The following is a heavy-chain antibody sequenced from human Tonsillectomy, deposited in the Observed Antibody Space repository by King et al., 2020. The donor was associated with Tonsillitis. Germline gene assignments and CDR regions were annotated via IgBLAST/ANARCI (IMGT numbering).Heavy chain of an antibody. CDR3: ARAGLGGTLLHFDY. V-gene: IGHV3-30-3*01. D-gene: IGHD2-15*01. J-gene: IGHJ4*02. CDR1: GFTFSNYA. CDR2: ISYDGINK. Sequence: VQLVESGGGVVQPGRSLRLSCAASGFTFSNYAMHWVRQAPGKGLEWVTLISYDGINKYYADSVKGRFTISRDISKNTLYLQVNSLSAEDTAVYFCARAGLGGTLLHFDYWGQGTLVTVSS.